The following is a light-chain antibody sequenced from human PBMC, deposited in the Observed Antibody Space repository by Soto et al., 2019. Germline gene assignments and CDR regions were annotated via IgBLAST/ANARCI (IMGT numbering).Light chain of an antibody. CDR3: TSYSSTDTFYV. CDR2: QVT. CDR1: SSDVGAYHY. Sequence: QSVLTQPDSVSGSTGQSITISCTGTSSDVGAYHYVSWYQHHPGKAPKLMIYQVTNRPSGVSDRFSGSKSGNTASLTISGLRADDEADYYCTSYSSTDTFYVFGTGTKVTVL. J-gene: IGLJ1*01. V-gene: IGLV2-14*01.